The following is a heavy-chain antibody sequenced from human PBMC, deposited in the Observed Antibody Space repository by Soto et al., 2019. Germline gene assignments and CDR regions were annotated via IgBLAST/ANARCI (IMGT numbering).Heavy chain of an antibody. Sequence: AAVQVSCKASGYTFINYFIHWVRQAPGQRLEWIGIVDPSRGSADYAQKFQGRVTMTTDVSTRTVFMDMSSLTSEDTGGYYCARPLSGNPVDLWG. J-gene: IGHJ2*01. CDR2: VDPSRGSA. CDR1: GYTFINYF. V-gene: IGHV1-46*01. CDR3: ARPLSGNPVDL. D-gene: IGHD3-3*01.